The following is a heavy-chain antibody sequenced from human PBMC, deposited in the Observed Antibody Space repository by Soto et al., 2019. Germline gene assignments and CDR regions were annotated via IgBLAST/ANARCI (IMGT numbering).Heavy chain of an antibody. CDR3: GRDWGYVSAISVNLYFDY. CDR2: IKFDGSEI. D-gene: IGHD3-10*01. J-gene: IGHJ4*02. Sequence: GGSLRLSCVASGFTYSYYWMSWVRQAPGRGLEWVARIKFDGSEIQYADSAKGRFTISRDNAENSLYLQMRSLRDGDTAVYYWGRDWGYVSAISVNLYFDYWGQGSLVTVSS. CDR1: GFTYSYYW. V-gene: IGHV3-7*01.